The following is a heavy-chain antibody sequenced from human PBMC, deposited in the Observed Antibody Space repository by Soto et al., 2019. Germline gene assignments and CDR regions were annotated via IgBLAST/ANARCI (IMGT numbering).Heavy chain of an antibody. CDR1: GGTFSSYT. V-gene: IGHV1-69*02. CDR2: IIPILGIA. D-gene: IGHD3-10*01. CDR3: ARVTMVRDPLGGYMDV. J-gene: IGHJ6*03. Sequence: KDRLASVKVSCKASGGTFSSYTISWVRQAPGQGLEWMGRIIPILGIASYAQKFQGRVTITADKSTSTAYMELSSLRSEDTAVYYCARVTMVRDPLGGYMDVWGKGTTVTVSS.